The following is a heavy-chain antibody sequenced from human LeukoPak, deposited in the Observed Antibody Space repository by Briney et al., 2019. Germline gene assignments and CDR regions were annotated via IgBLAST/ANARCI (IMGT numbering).Heavy chain of an antibody. CDR2: GTYAGTNK. D-gene: IGHD3-10*01. V-gene: IGHV3-30*18. CDR1: VLTFCTDA. J-gene: IGHJ6*03. CDR3: AKERYGSGINYMDV. Sequence: RSLRFSSAASVLTFCTDAIHGVRYARPKGREWVAVGTYAGTNKYYSDSVKGRFTISRDNSKNKLYLQMKSLRAEDTAVYYCAKERYGSGINYMDVWGKGTTVIVSS.